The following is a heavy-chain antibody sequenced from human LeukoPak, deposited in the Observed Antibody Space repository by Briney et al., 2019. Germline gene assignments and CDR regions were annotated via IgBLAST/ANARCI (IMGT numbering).Heavy chain of an antibody. V-gene: IGHV4-61*01. CDR3: ARAGAKYYYDSSGYYSTAFDI. CDR1: GGSVSSGSYY. D-gene: IGHD3-22*01. J-gene: IGHJ3*02. Sequence: SETLSLTCTVSGGSVSSGSYYWSWIRQPPGKGLEWIGYIYYSGSTNYNPSLKRRVTISVVTSKNQFSLKLSSVTAADTAVYYCARAGAKYYYDSSGYYSTAFDIWGQGTMVTVSS. CDR2: IYYSGST.